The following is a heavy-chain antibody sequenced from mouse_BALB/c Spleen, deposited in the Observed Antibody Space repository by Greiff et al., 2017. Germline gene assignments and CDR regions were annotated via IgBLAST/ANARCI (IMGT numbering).Heavy chain of an antibody. V-gene: IGHV5-4*02. CDR3: ARDRIYDGYYEAMDY. CDR1: GFTFSDYY. Sequence: EVHLVESGGGLVKPGGSLKLSCAASGFTFSDYYMYWVRQTPEKRLEWVATISDGGSYTYYPDSVKGRFTISRDNAKNNLYLQMSSLKSEDTAMYYCARDRIYDGYYEAMDYWGQGTSVTVSS. J-gene: IGHJ4*01. D-gene: IGHD2-3*01. CDR2: ISDGGSYT.